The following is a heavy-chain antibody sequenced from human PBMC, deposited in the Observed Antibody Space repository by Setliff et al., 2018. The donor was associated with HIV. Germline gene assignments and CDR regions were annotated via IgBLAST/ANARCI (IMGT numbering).Heavy chain of an antibody. J-gene: IGHJ6*03. Sequence: SVKVSCKTSGGTFSIFSITWVRQAPGQGLEWMGRIIPVFGTANYAPKFPDRVTITADKSTSTAYLELSSLRSDDAAVYYCAKEVATTYYYRYMDVWGTG. CDR3: AKEVATTYYYRYMDV. V-gene: IGHV1-69*06. CDR1: GGTFSIFS. D-gene: IGHD5-12*01. CDR2: IIPVFGTA.